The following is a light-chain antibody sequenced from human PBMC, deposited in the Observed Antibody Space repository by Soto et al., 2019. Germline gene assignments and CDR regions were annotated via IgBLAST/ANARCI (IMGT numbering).Light chain of an antibody. Sequence: QAVVTQPPSVSGSPGQSVAISCTGTSSDVGSNNRVSWYQQPPGSAPKLIIYDVSNRPSGIPDRFSGSKSANTASLTISGLQTEDEADYYCSSYTTSNTYVFGTGTKLTVL. V-gene: IGLV2-18*02. CDR2: DVS. CDR1: SSDVGSNNR. CDR3: SSYTTSNTYV. J-gene: IGLJ1*01.